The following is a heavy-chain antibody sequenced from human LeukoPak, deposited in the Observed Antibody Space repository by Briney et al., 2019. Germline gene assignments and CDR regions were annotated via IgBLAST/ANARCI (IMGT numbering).Heavy chain of an antibody. CDR2: IYHSGST. V-gene: IGHV4-38-2*01. CDR1: GYSISSGYY. J-gene: IGHJ5*02. CDR3: ARVGRFLEWFRGAFDP. Sequence: SETLSLTCAVSGYSISSGYYWGWIRQPPGKGLEWIGSIYHSGSTYYNPSLKSRVTISVDTSKSQFSLKLSSVTAADTAVYYCARVGRFLEWFRGAFDPWGQGTLVTVSS. D-gene: IGHD3-3*01.